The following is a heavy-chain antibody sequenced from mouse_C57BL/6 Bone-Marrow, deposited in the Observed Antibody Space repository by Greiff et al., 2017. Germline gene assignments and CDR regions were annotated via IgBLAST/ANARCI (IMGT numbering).Heavy chain of an antibody. Sequence: QVQLQQSGAELAKPGASVKLSCKASGYTFTSYWMHWVKQRPGQGLEWIGYINPSSGYTTYNQKFKDKATLTADKSSSTAYMQLSSLTYEDSAVYYCARSGDGYYWYFDVWGTGTTVTVAS. D-gene: IGHD2-3*01. V-gene: IGHV1-7*01. CDR1: GYTFTSYW. CDR2: INPSSGYT. CDR3: ARSGDGYYWYFDV. J-gene: IGHJ1*03.